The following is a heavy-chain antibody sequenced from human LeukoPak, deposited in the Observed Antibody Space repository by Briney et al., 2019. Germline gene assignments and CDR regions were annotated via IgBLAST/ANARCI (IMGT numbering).Heavy chain of an antibody. CDR1: GFTFRTSE. V-gene: IGHV3-48*03. J-gene: IGHJ6*02. D-gene: IGHD3-10*01. Sequence: GGSLRLSCGGSGFTFRTSEMNWVRHARGEGLEWVSYISSTGSIIHYADSVKGRFTISRDNAKNSLYLQMNSLRAEDTAVSYCARGGDDYYGMDVWGQGTTVAVSS. CDR2: ISSTGSII. CDR3: ARGGDDYYGMDV.